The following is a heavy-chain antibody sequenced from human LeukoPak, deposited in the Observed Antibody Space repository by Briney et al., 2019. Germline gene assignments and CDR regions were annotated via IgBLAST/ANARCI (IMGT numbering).Heavy chain of an antibody. CDR3: ASGSRFDY. Sequence: PGGSLRLSCAASGFTVSGNYMIWVRQAPGKGLEWVSVIYSGGSIYYAASVKRRFTISRHNSKNTLYLQMNSLRPEDTAVYYCASGSRFDYWGQGTLVTVSS. V-gene: IGHV3-53*04. D-gene: IGHD5/OR15-5a*01. J-gene: IGHJ4*02. CDR1: GFTVSGNY. CDR2: IYSGGSI.